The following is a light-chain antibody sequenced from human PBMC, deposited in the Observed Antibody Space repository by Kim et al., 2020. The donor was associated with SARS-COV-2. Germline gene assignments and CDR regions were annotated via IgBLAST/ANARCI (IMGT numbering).Light chain of an antibody. CDR1: QSVSSY. J-gene: IGKJ4*01. CDR2: DAS. CDR3: QQRSNWPPPT. Sequence: EIVLTQSQATLTLSPGERATLSCRASQSVSSYLAWYQQKPGQAPRLLIYDASNRATGIPARFSGSGSGTDFTLTISSLEPEDFAVYYCQQRSNWPPPTFGGGTKVDIK. V-gene: IGKV3-11*01.